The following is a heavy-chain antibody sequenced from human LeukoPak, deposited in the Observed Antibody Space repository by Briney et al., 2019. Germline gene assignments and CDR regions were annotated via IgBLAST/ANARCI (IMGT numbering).Heavy chain of an antibody. Sequence: SETLSLTCAVYGGSFSGYYWSWIRQPPGKGLEWIGEINHSGSTNYNPSLKSRVTISVDTSKNQFSLKLSSVTAADTAVYYCARGFKTLSSSWYQDYYYYYYMDVWGKGTTVTVSS. CDR1: GGSFSGYY. J-gene: IGHJ6*03. D-gene: IGHD6-13*01. CDR2: INHSGST. CDR3: ARGFKTLSSSWYQDYYYYYYMDV. V-gene: IGHV4-34*01.